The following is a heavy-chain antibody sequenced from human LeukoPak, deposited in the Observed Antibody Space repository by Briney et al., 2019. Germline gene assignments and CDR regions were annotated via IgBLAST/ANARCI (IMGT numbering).Heavy chain of an antibody. CDR1: GGSISSGGYS. CDR3: ACARGLGYAFDI. CDR2: IYHSGST. J-gene: IGHJ3*02. D-gene: IGHD4-17*01. V-gene: IGHV4-30-2*01. Sequence: MSSQTLSLTCAVSGGSISSGGYSWSWIRQPPGKGLEWIGYIYHSGSTYYNPSLKSRVTISVERSKNQFSLQLSSGTAADTAAYLCACARGLGYAFDIWGQGTMVTVSS.